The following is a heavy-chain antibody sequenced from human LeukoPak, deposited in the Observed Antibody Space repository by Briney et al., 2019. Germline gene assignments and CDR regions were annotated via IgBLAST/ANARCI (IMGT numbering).Heavy chain of an antibody. J-gene: IGHJ3*02. CDR3: ARGCYDSSGYYDAFDI. Sequence: SETLSLTCAVYGGSFSGYYWSWIRQPPGKGLEWIGEINHSGSTNYNPSLKSRVTISVDTSKNQFSLKLSSVTAADTAVYYCARGCYDSSGYYDAFDIWGQGTMVTVSS. D-gene: IGHD3-22*01. V-gene: IGHV4-34*01. CDR1: GGSFSGYY. CDR2: INHSGST.